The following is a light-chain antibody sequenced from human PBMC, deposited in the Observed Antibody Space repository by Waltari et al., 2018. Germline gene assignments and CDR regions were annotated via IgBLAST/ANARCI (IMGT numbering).Light chain of an antibody. Sequence: EIVLTQSPGTLSLSPGERAPLPCRASQSIGRYLIWYQQKPGQAPRLLIYGASSRAAGIPDRFSGSGSGTDFSLTIRRLEPEDFAVYYCQNHERLPAVFGQGTKVEIK. CDR2: GAS. J-gene: IGKJ1*01. V-gene: IGKV3-20*01. CDR1: QSIGRY. CDR3: QNHERLPAV.